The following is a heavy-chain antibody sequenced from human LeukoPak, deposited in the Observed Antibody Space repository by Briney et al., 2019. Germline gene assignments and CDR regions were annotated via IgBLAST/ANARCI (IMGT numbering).Heavy chain of an antibody. D-gene: IGHD3-10*01. V-gene: IGHV3-74*01. CDR3: ARVDYYGSGSYGPVDY. J-gene: IGHJ4*02. CDR2: INSDGSST. Sequence: GGSLRLSCAASGFTFSSYWMHWVRQAPGKGLVWVSRINSDGSSTRYADSVKGRFSISRDNAKNTLYLQMNSLRAEDTAVYYCARVDYYGSGSYGPVDYWGQGTLVTVSS. CDR1: GFTFSSYW.